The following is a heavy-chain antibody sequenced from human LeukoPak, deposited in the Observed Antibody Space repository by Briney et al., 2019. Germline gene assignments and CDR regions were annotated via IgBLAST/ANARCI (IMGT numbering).Heavy chain of an antibody. CDR1: GYTFTNYG. Sequence: ASVKVSCKASGYTFTNYGISWVRQAPGQGLEWMGWISAYNGNPTYAQKLQGRVTMTTDTSTSTAYMELRGLTSDDTAVFFCARAGQGYYYDTSAYYYDYWGQGTLVTVSS. CDR2: ISAYNGNP. CDR3: ARAGQGYYYDTSAYYYDY. J-gene: IGHJ4*02. V-gene: IGHV1-18*01. D-gene: IGHD3-22*01.